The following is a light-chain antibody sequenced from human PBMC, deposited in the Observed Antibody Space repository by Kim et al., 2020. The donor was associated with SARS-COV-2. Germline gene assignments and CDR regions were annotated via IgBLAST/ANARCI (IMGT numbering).Light chain of an antibody. CDR2: AAS. V-gene: IGKV1-9*01. CDR3: QQVYDYPIT. J-gene: IGKJ5*01. CDR1: QGIDHF. Sequence: ASIGDRVTITCRASQGIDHFLAWYQQKPGRAPKLLIYAASTLQTGVPSRFSGSGYGTDFTVTISSLQPEDFATYYCQQVYDYPITFGQGTRLEIK.